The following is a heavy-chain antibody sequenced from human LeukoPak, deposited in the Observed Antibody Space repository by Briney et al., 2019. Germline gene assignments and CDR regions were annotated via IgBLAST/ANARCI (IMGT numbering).Heavy chain of an antibody. D-gene: IGHD6-13*01. V-gene: IGHV3-11*04. Sequence: GGSLRLSCAASGFTFSDYYMSWIRQAPGKGLEWVSYISSSGSTIYYADSVKGRFTISRDNAKNSLYLQMNSLRAEDTAVYYCAREPSIAAAGKRLDYWGQGTLVTVSS. CDR3: AREPSIAAAGKRLDY. CDR2: ISSSGSTI. CDR1: GFTFSDYY. J-gene: IGHJ4*02.